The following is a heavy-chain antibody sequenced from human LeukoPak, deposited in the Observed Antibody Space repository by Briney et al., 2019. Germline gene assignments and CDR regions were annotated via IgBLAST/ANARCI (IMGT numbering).Heavy chain of an antibody. Sequence: SETLSLTCTVSGGSISSYYWSWIRQPPGKGLEWIGYIYYSGSTNYNPSLKSRVTISVDTSKNQFSLKLSSVTAADTAVYYCARHLKGDWLVNASDIWGQGTMVTVSS. D-gene: IGHD3/OR15-3a*01. CDR3: ARHLKGDWLVNASDI. CDR1: GGSISSYY. CDR2: IYYSGST. J-gene: IGHJ3*02. V-gene: IGHV4-59*08.